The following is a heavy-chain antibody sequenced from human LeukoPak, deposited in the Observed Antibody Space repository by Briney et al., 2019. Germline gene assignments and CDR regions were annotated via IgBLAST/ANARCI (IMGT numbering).Heavy chain of an antibody. J-gene: IGHJ5*02. CDR3: ARGGGIVATITGWFDP. CDR2: IIPIFGTA. D-gene: IGHD5-12*01. Sequence: GASVKVSCKASGYTFTGYYMHWVRQAPGQGLEWMGGIIPIFGTANYAQKFQGRVTITADESTSTAYMELSSLRSEDTAVYYCARGGGIVATITGWFDPWGQGTLVTVSS. V-gene: IGHV1-69*13. CDR1: GYTFTGYY.